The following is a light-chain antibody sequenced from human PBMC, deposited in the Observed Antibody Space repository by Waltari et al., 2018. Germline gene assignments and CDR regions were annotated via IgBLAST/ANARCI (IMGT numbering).Light chain of an antibody. V-gene: IGKV1-39*01. CDR3: QQSYSTLPFT. J-gene: IGKJ3*01. CDR2: GAS. CDR1: QSISNH. Sequence: DIQMTQSPSSLSASVGDRVTITCRASQSISNHLNWYQQKPGEAPKLLIYGASRLQSGVPSRFSGSGSGTDFALTISSLQPEDFATYYGQQSYSTLPFTFGPGTKVDFK.